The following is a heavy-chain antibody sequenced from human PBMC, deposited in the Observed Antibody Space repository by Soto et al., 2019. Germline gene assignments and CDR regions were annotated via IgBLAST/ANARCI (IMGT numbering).Heavy chain of an antibody. J-gene: IGHJ4*02. CDR3: ARDFEGLGY. CDR1: GFTFNIYR. D-gene: IGHD3-9*01. CDR2: INRDMNT. V-gene: IGHV3-74*01. Sequence: EVQLVESGGGFVQPGGSLRLSCTVSGFTFNIYRMHWVRQAPGKGLMWVSLINRDMNTNYADSVKGRFTITRDNAKNMVYLQMNSLRVDDTAVYYCARDFEGLGYWGQGTLVTVSS.